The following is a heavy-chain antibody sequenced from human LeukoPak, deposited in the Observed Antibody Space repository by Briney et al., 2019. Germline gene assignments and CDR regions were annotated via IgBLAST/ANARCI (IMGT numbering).Heavy chain of an antibody. CDR1: GVTFSSYW. V-gene: IGHV3-7*01. J-gene: IGHJ4*02. CDR3: AIYYCSSTSCYLFGFDY. Sequence: AGSLRLSCAASGVTFSSYWMIWVRQAPGKGLEWVANIKQDASEKYYVDSVNGRFTISRDNTKSSLYLQMNSLRAQDTPVYYYAIYYCSSTSCYLFGFDYWGQGTLVTVSS. D-gene: IGHD2-2*01. CDR2: IKQDASEK.